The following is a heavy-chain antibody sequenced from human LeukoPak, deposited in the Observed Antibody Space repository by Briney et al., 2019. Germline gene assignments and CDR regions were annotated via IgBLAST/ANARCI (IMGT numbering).Heavy chain of an antibody. CDR2: IYYTGST. D-gene: IGHD4-23*01. CDR1: GXSFSSYY. CDR3: ARVGFGNTPHPIDY. Sequence: SETLSLTCAVYGXSFSSYYWSWIRQPPGKGLEWIGYIYYTGSTNYNPSLKSRVTISVDTSKNQFSLKPSSVTAADTAVYYCARVGFGNTPHPIDYWGQGTLVTVSS. V-gene: IGHV4-59*01. J-gene: IGHJ4*02.